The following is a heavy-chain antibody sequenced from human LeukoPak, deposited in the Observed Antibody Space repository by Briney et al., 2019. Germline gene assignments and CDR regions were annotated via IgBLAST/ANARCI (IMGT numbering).Heavy chain of an antibody. CDR1: GYTFTSYG. Sequence: ASVKVSCKASGYTFTSYGISWVRQAPGQRLEWMGWINAGNGNTEYSQKFQGRVTITWDTSASTAYMELSSLRSEDTAVYYCARDYCSSTSCYGEVSFDPWGQGTLVTVSS. D-gene: IGHD2-2*01. J-gene: IGHJ5*02. V-gene: IGHV1-3*01. CDR3: ARDYCSSTSCYGEVSFDP. CDR2: INAGNGNT.